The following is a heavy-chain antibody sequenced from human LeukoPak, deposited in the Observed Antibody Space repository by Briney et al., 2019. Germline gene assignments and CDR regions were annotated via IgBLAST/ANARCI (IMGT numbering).Heavy chain of an antibody. CDR3: ATRGYSGYDFSFDY. Sequence: PGRSLRLSCAASGFTFSSYAMHWVRQAPGKGLEWVAVISYDGSNKYYADSVKGRFTISRDNSKNTLYLQMNSLRAEDTAVYYCATRGYSGYDFSFDYWGQGTLVTVSS. J-gene: IGHJ4*02. V-gene: IGHV3-30-3*01. D-gene: IGHD5-12*01. CDR2: ISYDGSNK. CDR1: GFTFSSYA.